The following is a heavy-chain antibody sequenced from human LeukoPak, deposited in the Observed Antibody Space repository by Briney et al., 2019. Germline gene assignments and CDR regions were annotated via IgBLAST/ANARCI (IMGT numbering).Heavy chain of an antibody. CDR3: ARTPECSGGSCYLYPPDH. CDR2: IRSDGGNK. Sequence: GGSLRLSCAASGFTSTYGIHWVRQPPAGELEWVAFIRSDGGNKNFADSVTGRVTISIDKSKNTLYLQMNSLRGDDTAVYFCARTPECSGGSCYLYPPDHWDQGTLVTVSS. V-gene: IGHV3-30*02. J-gene: IGHJ4*02. CDR1: GFTSTYG. D-gene: IGHD2-15*01.